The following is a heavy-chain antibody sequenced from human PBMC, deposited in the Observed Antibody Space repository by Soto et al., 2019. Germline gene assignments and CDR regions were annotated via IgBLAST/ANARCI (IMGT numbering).Heavy chain of an antibody. J-gene: IGHJ1*01. CDR1: GFTVSSNY. Sequence: EVQLVESGGGLIQPGGSLRLSCAASGFTVSSNYMSWVHQAPGKGLEWVSVIYSGGSTYYADSVKGRFIISRDNSKNTLYLQMNSLRAEDTAVYYCARDRVESGYPEYFQHWGQGTLVTVSS. CDR2: IYSGGST. CDR3: ARDRVESGYPEYFQH. V-gene: IGHV3-53*01. D-gene: IGHD3-22*01.